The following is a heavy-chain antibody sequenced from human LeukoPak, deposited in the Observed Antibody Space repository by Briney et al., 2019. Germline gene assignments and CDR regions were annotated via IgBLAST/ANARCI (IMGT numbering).Heavy chain of an antibody. J-gene: IGHJ4*02. Sequence: ASVKVSCKASGYTFTSYDINWVRQATGQGLEWMGWMNPNSGNTGYAQKFQERVTITRDMSTSTAYMELSSLRSEDTAVYYCARRAGDYSHPYDYWGQGTLVTVSS. CDR1: GYTFTSYD. V-gene: IGHV1-8*01. CDR2: MNPNSGNT. D-gene: IGHD3-22*01. CDR3: ARRAGDYSHPYDY.